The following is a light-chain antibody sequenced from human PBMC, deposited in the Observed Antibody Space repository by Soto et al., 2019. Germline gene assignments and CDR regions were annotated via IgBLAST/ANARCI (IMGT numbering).Light chain of an antibody. Sequence: IVVPNSAATVSVSKRERAALYCRASQIISSNFAWYQQKPGQAPRLLIYGASTRATGIPARFSGSGSGTEFTLTISSLQSEDFAVYYCQQYSNWPRTFGQGTKV. CDR2: GAS. CDR1: QIISSN. CDR3: QQYSNWPRT. V-gene: IGKV3-15*01. J-gene: IGKJ1*01.